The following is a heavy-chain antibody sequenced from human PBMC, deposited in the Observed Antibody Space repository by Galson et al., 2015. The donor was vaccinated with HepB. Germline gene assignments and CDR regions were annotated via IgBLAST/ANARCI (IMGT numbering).Heavy chain of an antibody. CDR3: AKDGTPLRFLEWSNLDY. D-gene: IGHD3-3*01. V-gene: IGHV3-30*18. CDR1: GFTFSSYG. CDR2: ISYDGSNK. J-gene: IGHJ4*02. Sequence: SLRLSCAASGFTFSSYGMHWVRQAPGKGLEWVAVISYDGSNKYYADSVKGRFTISRDNSKNTLYLQMNSLRAEDTAVYYCAKDGTPLRFLEWSNLDYWGQGTLVTVSS.